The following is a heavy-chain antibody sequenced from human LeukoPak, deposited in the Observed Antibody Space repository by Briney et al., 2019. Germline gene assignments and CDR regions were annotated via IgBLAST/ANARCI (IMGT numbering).Heavy chain of an antibody. CDR2: IYSGGST. CDR1: GFGVSSNY. J-gene: IGHJ6*02. CDR3: AREGYGEWYGMYV. V-gene: IGHV3-53*04. Sequence: GGSLRLSCVASGFGVSSNYMTWVRQAPGKGLEWVSLIYSGGSTDYADSVKGRFTTSRHNSENTVYLQMTTLRPEDTAVYYCAREGYGEWYGMYVWGQGTTVTVS. D-gene: IGHD4-17*01.